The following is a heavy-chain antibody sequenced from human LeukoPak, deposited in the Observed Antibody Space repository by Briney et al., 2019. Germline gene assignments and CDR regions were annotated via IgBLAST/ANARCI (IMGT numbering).Heavy chain of an antibody. CDR3: ATNGGDNSFDS. J-gene: IGHJ4*02. V-gene: IGHV3-48*01. CDR2: VSMSSSSK. CDR1: GFTFSNYS. Sequence: GGSLRLSCAASGFTFSNYSMNWVRQAPGKGLEWVSYVSMSSSSKYYADSVRGRFTVPRDNAKNSLYLQMNSLRAEDTAVYYCATNGGDNSFDSWGQGTLVIVSS. D-gene: IGHD4-23*01.